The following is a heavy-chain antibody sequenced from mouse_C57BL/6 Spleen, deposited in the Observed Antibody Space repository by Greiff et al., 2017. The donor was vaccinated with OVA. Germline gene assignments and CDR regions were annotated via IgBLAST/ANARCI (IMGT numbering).Heavy chain of an antibody. J-gene: IGHJ3*01. CDR3: ARFLYDYDEAY. CDR1: GYTFTSYW. V-gene: IGHV1-55*01. CDR2: IYPGSGST. Sequence: QVQLQQSGAELVKPGASVKMSCKASGYTFTSYWITWVKQRPGQGLEWIGDIYPGSGSTNYNEKFKSKATLTVDTSSSTAYMQLSSLTSEDSAVYYCARFLYDYDEAYWGQGTLVTVSA. D-gene: IGHD2-4*01.